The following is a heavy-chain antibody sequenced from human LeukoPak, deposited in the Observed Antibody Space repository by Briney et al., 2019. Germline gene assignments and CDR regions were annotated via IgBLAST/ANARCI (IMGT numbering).Heavy chain of an antibody. CDR1: GYTFTSYA. J-gene: IGHJ4*02. CDR2: INTNTGNP. CDR3: ARDLEDIVVVPAD. D-gene: IGHD2-2*01. Sequence: VASVKVSCKASGYTFTSYAMNWVRQAPGQGLEWMGWINTNTGNPTYAQGFTGRFVFSLDTSVSTAYLQISSLKAEGTAAYYCARDLEDIVVVPADWGQGTLVTVSS. V-gene: IGHV7-4-1*02.